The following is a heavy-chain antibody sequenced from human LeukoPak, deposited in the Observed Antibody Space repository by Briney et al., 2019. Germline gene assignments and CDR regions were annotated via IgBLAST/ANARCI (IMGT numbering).Heavy chain of an antibody. CDR3: AKDLRNYDSSGFDY. V-gene: IGHV3-66*01. D-gene: IGHD3-22*01. CDR1: GFTVSSNY. Sequence: GGSLRLSCAASGFTVSSNYMSWVRQAPGKGLEWVSIIYSGGSTYYADSVKGRFTISRDNSKNTLYLQMNSLRAEDTAVYYCAKDLRNYDSSGFDYWGQGTLVTVSS. J-gene: IGHJ4*02. CDR2: IYSGGST.